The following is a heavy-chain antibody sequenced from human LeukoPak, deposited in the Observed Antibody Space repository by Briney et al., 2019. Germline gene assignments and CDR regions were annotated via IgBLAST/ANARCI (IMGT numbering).Heavy chain of an antibody. V-gene: IGHV3-23*01. CDR2: ISGSGAST. Sequence: GGSLRLSCASSGFSFSGYAMIWVRQAPGKGLELVSTISGSGASTFYADSVRGRFITSKDIPSNTVYLQMNSLRAEDTAVYYCAKGSRGYTNYYFDSWGQGALVTVSS. J-gene: IGHJ4*02. CDR1: GFSFSGYA. D-gene: IGHD2-2*02. CDR3: AKGSRGYTNYYFDS.